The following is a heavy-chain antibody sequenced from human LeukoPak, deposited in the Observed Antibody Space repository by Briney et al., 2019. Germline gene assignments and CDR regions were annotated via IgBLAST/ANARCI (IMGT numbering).Heavy chain of an antibody. CDR2: IYTSGST. D-gene: IGHD4-17*01. Sequence: PSETLSLTCTVSGDSISNYYWSWIRQPAGKGLEWIGRIYTSGSTNYNPSPKSRVTMSVDTSKNRFSLKLSSVTAADTAVYYCARDYGDFIFDYWGQGTLVTVSS. V-gene: IGHV4-4*07. J-gene: IGHJ4*02. CDR1: GDSISNYY. CDR3: ARDYGDFIFDY.